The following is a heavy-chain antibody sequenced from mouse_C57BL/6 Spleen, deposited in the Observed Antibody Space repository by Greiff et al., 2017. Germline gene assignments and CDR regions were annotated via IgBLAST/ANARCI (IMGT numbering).Heavy chain of an antibody. CDR3: AVYDGYYVAWFAY. Sequence: LQESGTELVKPGASVKLSCKASGYTFTSYWMHWVKQRPGQGLEWIGNINPSNGGTNYNEKFKSKATLTVDKSSSTAYMQLSSLTSEDSAVYYCAVYDGYYVAWFAYWGQGTLVTVSA. CDR1: GYTFTSYW. D-gene: IGHD2-3*01. V-gene: IGHV1-53*01. CDR2: INPSNGGT. J-gene: IGHJ3*01.